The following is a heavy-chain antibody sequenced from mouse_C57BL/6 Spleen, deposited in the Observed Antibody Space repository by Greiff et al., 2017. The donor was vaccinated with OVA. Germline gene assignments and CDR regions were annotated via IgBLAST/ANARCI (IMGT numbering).Heavy chain of an antibody. D-gene: IGHD3-3*01. J-gene: IGHJ2*01. CDR2: IYPGSGST. CDR1: GYTFTSYW. V-gene: IGHV1-55*01. CDR3: ARGGLAFDY. Sequence: LQPGAELVKPGASVKMSCKASGYTFTSYWITWVKQRPGQGLEWIGDIYPGSGSTNYNEKFKSKATLTVDTSSSTAYMQLSSLTSEDSAVYYCARGGLAFDYWGQGTTLTVSS.